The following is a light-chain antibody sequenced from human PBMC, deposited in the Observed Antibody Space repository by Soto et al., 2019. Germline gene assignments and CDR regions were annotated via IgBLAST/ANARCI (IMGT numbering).Light chain of an antibody. CDR1: QSVSSN. J-gene: IGKJ1*01. V-gene: IGKV3-15*01. CDR2: GAS. CDR3: QQYNNWLQT. Sequence: EIVMTQSPANLSVSPGERATLSCRASQSVSSNLAWYQQKPGQAPRLLIYGASTRATGIPARFSGSGSGTEFTLTISSLQSADFAVYYCQQYNNWLQTFGQGTKVEIK.